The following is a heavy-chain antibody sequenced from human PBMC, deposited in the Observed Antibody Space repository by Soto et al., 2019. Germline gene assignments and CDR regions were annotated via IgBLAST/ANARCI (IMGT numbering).Heavy chain of an antibody. V-gene: IGHV3-23*01. Sequence: GGSLRLSCAASGFTFSSYAMSWVRQAPGKGLEWVSAISGSGGSTYYADSVKGRFTISRDNSKNTLYLQMNSLRAEDTAVHYCEKEVSDLQTCFDYWGQGALVTVSS. CDR2: ISGSGGST. CDR1: GFTFSSYA. D-gene: IGHD3-3*01. J-gene: IGHJ4*02. CDR3: EKEVSDLQTCFDY.